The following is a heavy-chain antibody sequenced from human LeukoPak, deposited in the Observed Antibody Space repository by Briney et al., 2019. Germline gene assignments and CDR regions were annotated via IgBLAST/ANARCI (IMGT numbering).Heavy chain of an antibody. CDR2: IDNDGST. CDR3: ARDLNYNFDF. CDR1: GFTFSNSY. J-gene: IGHJ4*02. V-gene: IGHV3-74*01. Sequence: GGSLKLSCAASGFTFSNSYMHWVRQAPGKGLVWVPRIDNDGSTSYADSVKGRFTISRDNAKSTLYLQMNSLRAEDTALYYCARDLNYNFDFWGQGTLVTVSS. D-gene: IGHD5-24*01.